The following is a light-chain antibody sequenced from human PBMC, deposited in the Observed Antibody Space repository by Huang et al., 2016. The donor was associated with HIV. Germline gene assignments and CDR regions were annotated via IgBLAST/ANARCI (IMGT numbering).Light chain of an antibody. CDR2: GAS. CDR1: QSVSTSH. J-gene: IGKJ4*01. CDR3: QQFGSSPA. Sequence: EVVLTQSPGTLSLSPGVRVTLSCRASQSVSTSHLAWYQQKPGQAPRLLIYGASSRATGIPDRFSGSGSGTDFTLTISSLEPEDFAVYYCQQFGSSPAFGGGTKVEIK. V-gene: IGKV3-20*01.